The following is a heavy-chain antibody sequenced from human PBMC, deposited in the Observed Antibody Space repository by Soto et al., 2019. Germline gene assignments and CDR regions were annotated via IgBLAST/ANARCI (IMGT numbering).Heavy chain of an antibody. V-gene: IGHV4-59*08. CDR3: ARRGKSAAAWDTNWFDP. J-gene: IGHJ5*02. D-gene: IGHD6-13*01. Sequence: SETLCLTCTVSGGSISSYYWSWIQQPPGKGLEWIGYIYYSGSTYYNPSLKSRVTISVDTSKNQFSLKLSSVTAADTAVYYCARRGKSAAAWDTNWFDPWGQGTLVTVSS. CDR2: IYYSGST. CDR1: GGSISSYY.